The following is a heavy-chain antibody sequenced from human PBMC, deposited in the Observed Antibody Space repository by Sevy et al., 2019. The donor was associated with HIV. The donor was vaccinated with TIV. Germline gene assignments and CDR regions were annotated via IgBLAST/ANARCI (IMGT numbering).Heavy chain of an antibody. V-gene: IGHV1-18*01. CDR3: ARVRVRGYYGSGSYYLDY. CDR2: ISAYNGNT. Sequence: ASLKVSCKASGYTFTSYGISWVRQAPGQGLEWMGWISAYNGNTNYAQKLQGRVTMTTDTSTSTAYMELRSLRSDDTAVYYCARVRVRGYYGSGSYYLDYWGQGTLVTVSS. J-gene: IGHJ4*02. D-gene: IGHD3-10*01. CDR1: GYTFTSYG.